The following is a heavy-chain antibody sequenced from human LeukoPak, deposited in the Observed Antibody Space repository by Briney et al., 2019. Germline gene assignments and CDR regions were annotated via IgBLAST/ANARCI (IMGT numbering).Heavy chain of an antibody. CDR1: GGSISSYY. CDR2: IYYSGST. D-gene: IGHD3-10*01. Sequence: PSETLSLTCTVSGGSISSYYWSWIRQPPGKGLEWIGYIYYSGSTNYNPSLKSRVTISVDTSKNQFSLKLNSVTAADTAVYYCARPVTMVRGVTPWFDPWGQGTLVTVSS. J-gene: IGHJ5*02. CDR3: ARPVTMVRGVTPWFDP. V-gene: IGHV4-59*01.